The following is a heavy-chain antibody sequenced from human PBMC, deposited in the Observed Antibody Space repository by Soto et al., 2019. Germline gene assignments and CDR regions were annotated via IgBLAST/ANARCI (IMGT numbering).Heavy chain of an antibody. Sequence: ASVKVSCKASGYTFSGFYMHWVRQAPGQGLEWMGWINPNSGGTKSAEKFQGRVTMTRDTSISTAYMELSRLTSDDTPVYSCASAAVPGTAGLDFWGKETQVTV. V-gene: IGHV1-2*02. CDR1: GYTFSGFY. CDR3: ASAAVPGTAGLDF. CDR2: INPNSGGT. D-gene: IGHD6-19*01. J-gene: IGHJ4*02.